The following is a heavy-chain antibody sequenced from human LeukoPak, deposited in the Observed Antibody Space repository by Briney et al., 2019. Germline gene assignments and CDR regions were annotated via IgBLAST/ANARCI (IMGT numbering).Heavy chain of an antibody. CDR2: TYYRSKWYN. CDR3: ARGVVLRFLEWFSYYYYYMDV. CDR1: GDSVSSNSAA. V-gene: IGHV6-1*01. J-gene: IGHJ6*03. Sequence: SQTLSLTCAISGDSVSSNSAASNWIRHSPSRGLEWLRTTYYRSKWYNDYAVSVKSRITINPDTSKNQFSLQLNSVTPEDTAVYYCARGVVLRFLEWFSYYYYYMDVWGKGTTVTVSS. D-gene: IGHD3-3*01.